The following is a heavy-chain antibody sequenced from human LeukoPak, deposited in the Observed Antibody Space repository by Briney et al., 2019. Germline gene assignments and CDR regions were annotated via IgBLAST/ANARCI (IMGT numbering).Heavy chain of an antibody. V-gene: IGHV3-23*01. CDR3: GKCRGSRWYDYFDY. D-gene: IGHD6-13*01. CDR2: ISDSGGST. CDR1: GLSLRRYA. Sequence: PGAPRRLSCAVSGLSLRRYAMCWVGKAPGKGLDWVSAISDSGGSTYSADSVKGRFTISRDNSRNTLYVQTITLRAEDTAVDYCGKCRGSRWYDYFDYGGQGTLVIVSS. J-gene: IGHJ4*02.